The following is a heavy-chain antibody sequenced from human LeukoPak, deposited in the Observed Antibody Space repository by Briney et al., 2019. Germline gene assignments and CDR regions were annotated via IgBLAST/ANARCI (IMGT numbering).Heavy chain of an antibody. CDR3: ARGGPRPYSSSWNCFDY. CDR2: ISSSSGYI. CDR1: GFTFSGYG. V-gene: IGHV3-21*01. D-gene: IGHD6-13*01. Sequence: GGSLRLSCAASGFTFSGYGMNWVRQAPGKGLEWVSSISSSSGYIYYADSVKGRFTISRDNAKNSLYLQMNSLRAEDTAVYYCARGGPRPYSSSWNCFDYWGQGTLVTVSS. J-gene: IGHJ4*02.